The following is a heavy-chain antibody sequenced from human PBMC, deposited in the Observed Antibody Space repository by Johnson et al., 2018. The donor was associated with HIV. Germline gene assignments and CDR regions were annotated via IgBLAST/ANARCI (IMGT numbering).Heavy chain of an antibody. D-gene: IGHD2-15*01. J-gene: IGHJ3*02. Sequence: VQLVESGGGLVQPGGSLRLSCAASGFSFSSYDMHWVRQATGKNLEWVSAIGVAGDTYYAGSVRGRFTISRENAKNSFYLQRNDLRVGDTAVFYCARRRQGSASYSDPFDIWGQGTMVTVSS. CDR1: GFSFSSYD. CDR2: IGVAGDT. CDR3: ARRRQGSASYSDPFDI. V-gene: IGHV3-13*01.